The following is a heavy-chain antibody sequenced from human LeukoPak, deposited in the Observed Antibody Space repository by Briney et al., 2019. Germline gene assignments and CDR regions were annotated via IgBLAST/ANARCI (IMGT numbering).Heavy chain of an antibody. Sequence: ASVKVSCKASGYTFISYDINWVRQATGQGLEWMGWMNPNSGNTGYAQKFQGRATMTRNTSISTAYMELSSLRSEDTAVYYCARRGATSPPNIYCGGDCYTRNWFDPWGQGTQVTVSS. CDR2: MNPNSGNT. CDR3: ARRGATSPPNIYCGGDCYTRNWFDP. V-gene: IGHV1-8*01. CDR1: GYTFISYD. D-gene: IGHD2-21*01. J-gene: IGHJ5*02.